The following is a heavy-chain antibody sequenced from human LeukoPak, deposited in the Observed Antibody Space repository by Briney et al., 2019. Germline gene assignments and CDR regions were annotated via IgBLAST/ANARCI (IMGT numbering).Heavy chain of an antibody. Sequence: SQTLSLTCTVSGYSISSGSYWGWIRQPPGKGLEWIGSIYYSGTTYYNPSLKSRVTISVDTSKNQLSLKLSSVTAADTAVYYCARHGSDGGFDPWGQGTLVTVSS. V-gene: IGHV4-38-2*02. CDR2: IYYSGTT. D-gene: IGHD1-1*01. CDR3: ARHGSDGGFDP. J-gene: IGHJ5*02. CDR1: GYSISSGSY.